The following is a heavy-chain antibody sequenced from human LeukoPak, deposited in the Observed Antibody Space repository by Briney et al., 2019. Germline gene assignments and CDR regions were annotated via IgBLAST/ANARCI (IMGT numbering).Heavy chain of an antibody. V-gene: IGHV3-23*01. CDR3: AKHPASGGYFDY. D-gene: IGHD6-13*01. CDR2: ISGSGANT. J-gene: IGHJ4*02. CDR1: GFTFSTYS. Sequence: GGSLRLSCAASGFTFSTYSMSWVRLAPGKGLEWVSGISGSGANTYYADSVKGRFTISRDNSKNTLYLQMNSLRAEDTAVFYCAKHPASGGYFDYWGQGTLVTVSS.